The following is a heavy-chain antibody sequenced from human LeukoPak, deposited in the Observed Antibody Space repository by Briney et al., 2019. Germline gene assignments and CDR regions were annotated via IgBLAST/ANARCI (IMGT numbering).Heavy chain of an antibody. Sequence: PSETLSLTCTVSGGSISSYYWSWIRQPPGKGLEWIGYIYYSGSTNYNPSLKSRVTISVDTSKNQFSLKLSSVTAADTAVYYCARVGGLLLAFDYWGQGTLVTVSS. CDR2: IYYSGST. D-gene: IGHD1-26*01. CDR3: ARVGGLLLAFDY. V-gene: IGHV4-59*01. CDR1: GGSISSYY. J-gene: IGHJ4*02.